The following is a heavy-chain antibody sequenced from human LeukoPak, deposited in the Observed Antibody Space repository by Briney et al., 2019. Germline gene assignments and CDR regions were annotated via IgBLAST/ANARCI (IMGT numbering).Heavy chain of an antibody. CDR3: ARQSSSSSEFDY. Sequence: AGGSLRLSCAASGFTLSNYWMHWVRQAPGKGLVWVSRINSDGTTTSSADSVKGRFTISRDNAKNTLYLQMNSLRAEDTAVYYCARQSSSSSEFDYWGQGTLVTVSS. V-gene: IGHV3-74*01. CDR1: GFTLSNYW. J-gene: IGHJ4*02. CDR2: INSDGTTT. D-gene: IGHD6-6*01.